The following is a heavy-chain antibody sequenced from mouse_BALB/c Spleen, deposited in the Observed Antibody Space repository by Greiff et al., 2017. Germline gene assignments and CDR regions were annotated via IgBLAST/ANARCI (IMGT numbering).Heavy chain of an antibody. CDR1: GYSITSGYY. CDR3: ARGGYYGDV. Sequence: EVQLQESGPGLVKPSQSLSLTCSVTGYSITSGYYWNWIRQFPGNKLEWMGYISYDGSNNYNPSLKNRISITRDTSKNQFFLKLNSVTTEDTATYYCARGGYYGDVWGAGTTVTVSS. D-gene: IGHD1-1*01. J-gene: IGHJ1*01. V-gene: IGHV3-6*02. CDR2: ISYDGSN.